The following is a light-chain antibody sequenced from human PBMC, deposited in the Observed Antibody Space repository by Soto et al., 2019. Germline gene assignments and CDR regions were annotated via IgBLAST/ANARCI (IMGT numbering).Light chain of an antibody. J-gene: IGKJ4*01. CDR3: QQSYSTPLT. CDR1: QSTSRY. Sequence: DIQMTQSPSSLSASVGDRVTITCRASQSTSRYLNWYQQKPGKAPKVLIYAASSLQSGVPSRFSGSGSGTDFTLTISSLQPEDFATYYCQQSYSTPLTFGGGTKV. V-gene: IGKV1-39*01. CDR2: AAS.